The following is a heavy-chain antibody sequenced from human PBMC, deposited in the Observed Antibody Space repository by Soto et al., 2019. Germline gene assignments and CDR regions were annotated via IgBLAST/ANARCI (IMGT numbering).Heavy chain of an antibody. J-gene: IGHJ4*02. CDR2: IYYSGST. D-gene: IGHD4-17*01. V-gene: IGHV4-31*03. Sequence: QVQLQESGPGLVKPSQTLSLTCTVSGGSISSGGYYWSWIRQHPGKGLEWIGYIYYSGSTYYNPSLKSRVTISGSMAKNQFSLKLSSVTAADTAVYYCASLGGATVTPIDYWGQGTLVTVSS. CDR3: ASLGGATVTPIDY. CDR1: GGSISSGGYY.